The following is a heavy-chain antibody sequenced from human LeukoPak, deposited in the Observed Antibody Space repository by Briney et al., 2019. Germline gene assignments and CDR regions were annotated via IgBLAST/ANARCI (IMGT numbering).Heavy chain of an antibody. V-gene: IGHV3-30*02. CDR1: GFTFSSYG. CDR3: VRDSPYPNSHFDY. CDR2: IRYDGSKI. D-gene: IGHD2/OR15-2a*01. J-gene: IGHJ4*02. Sequence: GGSLRLSCAASGFTFSSYGMHWVRQAPGKGLEWVAFIRYDGSKIYYADSVKGRFTISRDSAKNSLYLQMNSLRDEDTAIYYCVRDSPYPNSHFDYWGQGTLVTVSS.